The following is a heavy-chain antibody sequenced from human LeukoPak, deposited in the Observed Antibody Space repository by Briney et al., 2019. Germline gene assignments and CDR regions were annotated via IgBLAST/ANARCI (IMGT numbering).Heavy chain of an antibody. CDR3: ARDSAYGSGSYHWFDP. Sequence: ASVKVSCKASGYTFTSYAMHWVRQAPGQRLEWMGWINAGNGNTKYSQKFQGRVTITRDTSASTAYMELSSLRSEDTAVYYCARDSAYGSGSYHWFDPRGQGTLVTVSS. V-gene: IGHV1-3*01. CDR2: INAGNGNT. CDR1: GYTFTSYA. D-gene: IGHD3-10*01. J-gene: IGHJ5*02.